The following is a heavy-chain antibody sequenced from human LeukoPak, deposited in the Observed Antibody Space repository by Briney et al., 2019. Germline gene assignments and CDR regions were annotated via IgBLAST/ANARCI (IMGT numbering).Heavy chain of an antibody. CDR2: IRYDGSNK. V-gene: IGHV3-30*02. CDR1: GFTFSSYG. CDR3: AKDLPEGRLVTTGDY. J-gene: IGHJ4*02. D-gene: IGHD2-21*02. Sequence: GGSLRLSCAASGFTFSSYGMHWVRQAPGKGLEWVAFIRYDGSNKYYADSVKGRFTISRGNSKNTLYLQMNSLRAEDTAVYYCAKDLPEGRLVTTGDYWGQGTLVTVSS.